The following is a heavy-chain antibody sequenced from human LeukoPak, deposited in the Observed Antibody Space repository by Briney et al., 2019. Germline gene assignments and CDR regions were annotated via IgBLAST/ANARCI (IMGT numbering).Heavy chain of an antibody. V-gene: IGHV4-39*07. J-gene: IGHJ5*02. CDR3: ARCANVLNYVWGSYRSNRNWFDP. CDR2: IYYSGNT. Sequence: SETLSLTCTVSGGSISGSNYYWAWIRQPPGKGLEWIGSIYYSGNTYCNPSLKSRVTISVDTSKNQFSLKLSSVTAADTAVYYCARCANVLNYVWGSYRSNRNWFDPWGQGTLVTVSS. CDR1: GGSISGSNYY. D-gene: IGHD3-16*02.